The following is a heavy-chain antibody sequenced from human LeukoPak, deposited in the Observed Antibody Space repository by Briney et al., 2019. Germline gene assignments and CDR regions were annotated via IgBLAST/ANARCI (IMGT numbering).Heavy chain of an antibody. CDR1: GFTFSIYG. Sequence: PSVGPLRLSCAASGFTFSIYGVHWVRQAPGKGLERVAVMSCDGSDRYYADSVKGRFTISRDNSKNTLYLQMSSLRAEDTAVYYCAKPTDADSGYDLGGFDYWGQGTLVTVSS. CDR2: MSCDGSDR. J-gene: IGHJ4*02. V-gene: IGHV3-30*18. CDR3: AKPTDADSGYDLGGFDY. D-gene: IGHD5-12*01.